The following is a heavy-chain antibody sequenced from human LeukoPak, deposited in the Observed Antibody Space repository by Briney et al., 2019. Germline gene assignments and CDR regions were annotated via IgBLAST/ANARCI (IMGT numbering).Heavy chain of an antibody. CDR2: ISGNSASA. J-gene: IGHJ4*02. V-gene: IGHV3-23*01. CDR3: AREMPDIIVVVAAGFDY. CDR1: GFTFRNYA. Sequence: PGGSLRLSCAASGFTFRNYAMSWVRQAPGKGLEWVSAISGNSASAYFADSVKGRFVISRENSKNTLYLQMNSLRAEDTAVYYCAREMPDIIVVVAAGFDYWGQGALVTVSS. D-gene: IGHD2-15*01.